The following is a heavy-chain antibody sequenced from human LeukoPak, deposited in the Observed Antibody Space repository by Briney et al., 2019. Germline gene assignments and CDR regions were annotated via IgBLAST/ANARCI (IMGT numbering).Heavy chain of an antibody. CDR3: ARHPGYCSSTSCSFFDY. J-gene: IGHJ4*02. CDR1: GGSISSYY. D-gene: IGHD2-2*01. V-gene: IGHV4-59*08. CDR2: IYYSGST. Sequence: SETLCLTCTVSGGSISSYYWSWIRQPPGEGLEWIGYIYYSGSTNYNPSLKSRVTISVDTSKNQFSLKLSSVTAADTAVYYCARHPGYCSSTSCSFFDYWGQGTLVTVSS.